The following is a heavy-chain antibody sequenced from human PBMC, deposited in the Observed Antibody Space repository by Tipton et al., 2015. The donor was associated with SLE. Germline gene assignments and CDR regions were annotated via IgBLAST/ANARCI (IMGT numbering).Heavy chain of an antibody. CDR1: GGSFSGYY. Sequence: TLSLTCAVYGGSFSGYYWSWIRQPPGKGLEWIGEINHSGSTNYNPSLKSRVTISVDTSKIQFSLKLSSVTAADTAVYYCARGHTAMVGSLYYYGMDVWGQGTTVTVSS. CDR3: ARGHTAMVGSLYYYGMDV. J-gene: IGHJ6*02. V-gene: IGHV4-34*01. D-gene: IGHD5-18*01. CDR2: INHSGST.